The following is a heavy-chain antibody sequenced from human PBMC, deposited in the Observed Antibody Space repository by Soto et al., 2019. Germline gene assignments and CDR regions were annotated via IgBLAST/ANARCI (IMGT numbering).Heavy chain of an antibody. D-gene: IGHD2-15*01. Sequence: QVQLQESGPGLVKPSETLSLTCTVSGGSISSYYWSWIRQPPGKGLEWIGYIYYSGSTNYNPSLKSRVTISLDTSKNQFSLKLSSVTAADTAVYYCARSEELGYCSGGSCYWGLVWFDPWGQVTLVTVSS. CDR2: IYYSGST. CDR3: ARSEELGYCSGGSCYWGLVWFDP. J-gene: IGHJ5*02. CDR1: GGSISSYY. V-gene: IGHV4-59*01.